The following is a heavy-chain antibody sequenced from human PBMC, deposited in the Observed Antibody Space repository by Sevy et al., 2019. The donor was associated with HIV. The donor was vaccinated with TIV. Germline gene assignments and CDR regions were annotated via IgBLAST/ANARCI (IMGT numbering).Heavy chain of an antibody. J-gene: IGHJ4*02. CDR3: AKEWPNTSSWIFDY. D-gene: IGHD6-13*01. CDR1: GFTFSIYA. CDR2: ISGGSDDR. Sequence: GGSLRLSCAASGFTFSIYAMSWVRQAPAKGLEWVSGISGGSDDRYYADSVRGRFTISRDSSKNTLYMQMSGLRAEDTAIYYCAKEWPNTSSWIFDYWGQGTLVTVSS. V-gene: IGHV3-23*01.